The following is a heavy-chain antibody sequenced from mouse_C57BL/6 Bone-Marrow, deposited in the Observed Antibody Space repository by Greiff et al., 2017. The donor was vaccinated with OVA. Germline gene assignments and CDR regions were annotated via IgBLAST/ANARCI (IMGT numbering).Heavy chain of an antibody. J-gene: IGHJ1*03. CDR3: AREALFDWYFDV. D-gene: IGHD3-2*02. CDR1: GYTFTSYW. Sequence: VQLQQPGAELVMPGASVKLSCKASGYTFTSYWMHWVKQRPGHGLEWIGEIDPADSYTNYNQKFKGKSTLTVDKSSSTAYMQLSSLTSEDSAVYYCAREALFDWYFDVWGTGTTVTVSS. V-gene: IGHV1-69*01. CDR2: IDPADSYT.